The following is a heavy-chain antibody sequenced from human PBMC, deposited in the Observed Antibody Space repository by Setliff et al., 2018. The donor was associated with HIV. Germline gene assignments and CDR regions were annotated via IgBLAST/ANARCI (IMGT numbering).Heavy chain of an antibody. D-gene: IGHD5-12*01. CDR2: VSGSGTT. J-gene: IGHJ4*02. Sequence: SETLSLTCSVSGGSIRSYSWSWIRQPAGKDLEWIGRVSGSGTTNYNASLKSRVTISVDTSKNQFSLKLSSVTAADTAVYYCARMYSGYDWSPAGARTRYFDYWGQGTLVTVSS. CDR3: ARMYSGYDWSPAGARTRYFDY. V-gene: IGHV4-4*07. CDR1: GGSIRSYS.